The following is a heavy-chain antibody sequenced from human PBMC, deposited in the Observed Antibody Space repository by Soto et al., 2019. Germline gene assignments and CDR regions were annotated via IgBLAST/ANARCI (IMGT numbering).Heavy chain of an antibody. J-gene: IGHJ6*02. Sequence: PSETLSLTCTVSGGSISSYYWSWIRQPPGKGLEWIGYIYYSGSTYYNPSLKSRVTISVDTSKNQFSLKLSSVTAADTAVYYCARGLAVAGMDVWGQGTTVTVSS. CDR2: IYYSGST. CDR3: ARGLAVAGMDV. D-gene: IGHD5-12*01. V-gene: IGHV4-59*12. CDR1: GGSISSYY.